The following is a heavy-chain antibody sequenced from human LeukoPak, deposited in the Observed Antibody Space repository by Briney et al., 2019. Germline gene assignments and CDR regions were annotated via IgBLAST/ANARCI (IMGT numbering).Heavy chain of an antibody. CDR2: IYYSGST. J-gene: IGHJ6*03. V-gene: IGHV4-59*01. CDR3: ARDKLYGDYYYMDV. D-gene: IGHD4-17*01. Sequence: SETLSLTCTVSGGSISSYYWSWIRQPPGKGLEWIGYIYYSGSTNYNPSLKSRVTISVDTSKNQFSLKLSSVTAADTAVYYCARDKLYGDYYYMDVWGKGTTVTVSS. CDR1: GGSISSYY.